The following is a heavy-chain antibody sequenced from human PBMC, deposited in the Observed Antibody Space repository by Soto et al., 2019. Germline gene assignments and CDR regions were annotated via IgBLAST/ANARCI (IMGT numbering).Heavy chain of an antibody. Sequence: PGGSLRLSCAASGFTFSSYAMSWVRQAPGKGLEWVSAISGSGGSTYYADSVKGRFTISRDNSKNTLYLQMNSLRAGDTAVYYCASYCTNGVCYTGGYYFDFWGQGTLVTVSS. V-gene: IGHV3-23*01. D-gene: IGHD2-8*01. CDR1: GFTFSSYA. CDR2: ISGSGGST. CDR3: ASYCTNGVCYTGGYYFDF. J-gene: IGHJ4*02.